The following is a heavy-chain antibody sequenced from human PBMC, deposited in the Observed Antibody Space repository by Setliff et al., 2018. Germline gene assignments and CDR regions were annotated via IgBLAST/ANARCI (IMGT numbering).Heavy chain of an antibody. J-gene: IGHJ6*03. D-gene: IGHD2-15*01. CDR1: GYTFTTYG. V-gene: IGHV1-18*01. CDR2: ISADNGNT. Sequence: AASVKVSCKASGYTFTTYGISWVRRAPGQGLEWMGWISADNGNTNYAQNLQGRVTMTTDTSTSTAYMELRSLRSDDTAVYYCARVPLPLDIVVVVAATPLEYYYYMDVWGKGTTVTVSS. CDR3: ARVPLPLDIVVVVAATPLEYYYYMDV.